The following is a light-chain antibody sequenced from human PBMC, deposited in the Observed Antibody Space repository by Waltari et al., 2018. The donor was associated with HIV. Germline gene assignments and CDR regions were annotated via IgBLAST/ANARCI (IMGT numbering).Light chain of an antibody. V-gene: IGKV2-28*01. CDR2: LTS. CDR1: QSLLYKNGKTY. Sequence: DIVMTQSPLSLPVTPGEPASMSCWSSQSLLYKNGKTYLNWYLQKPGQSPQVLIYLTSNRASGVPDRFNGSGSGTDFTLKISRVEAEDIGVYYCMQALQSPWTFGQGTKLEIK. J-gene: IGKJ2*01. CDR3: MQALQSPWT.